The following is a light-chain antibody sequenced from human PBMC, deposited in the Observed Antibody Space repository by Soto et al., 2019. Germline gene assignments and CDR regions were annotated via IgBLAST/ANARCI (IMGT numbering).Light chain of an antibody. J-gene: IGLJ3*02. Sequence: QSVLTQPPSVSGAPGQRVTISCTGSSSNIGAGYDVHWYQQLPRTAPKLLISDNNNRPSGVPDRFSGSKSGTSASLAITGLQAEVEADYYCQSYDSSLSASVFGGGTKLTVL. CDR1: SSNIGAGYD. CDR2: DNN. CDR3: QSYDSSLSASV. V-gene: IGLV1-40*01.